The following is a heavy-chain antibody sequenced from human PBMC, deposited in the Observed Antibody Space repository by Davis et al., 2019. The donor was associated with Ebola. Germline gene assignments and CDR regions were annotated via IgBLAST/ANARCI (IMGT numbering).Heavy chain of an antibody. V-gene: IGHV3-64*01. CDR1: GFTFSSYA. J-gene: IGHJ4*02. CDR2: ISSNGGST. CDR3: ARDRQRWLQNYYFDY. D-gene: IGHD5-24*01. Sequence: GGSLRLSCAASGFTFSSYAMHWVRQAPGKGLEYVSAISSNGGSTYYANSVKGRFTISRDNSKNTLYLQMGSLRAEEMAVYYCARDRQRWLQNYYFDYWGQGTLVTVSS.